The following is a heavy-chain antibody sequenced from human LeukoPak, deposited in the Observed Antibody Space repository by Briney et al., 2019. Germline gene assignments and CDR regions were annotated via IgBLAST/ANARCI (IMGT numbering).Heavy chain of an antibody. CDR1: GGSFSAYY. CDR2: INHSGST. Sequence: PSETLPLTSANYGGSFSAYYWSCIRQPPGKGLEWIGEINHSGSTNYNRSPKSRVTISVDTSKNQFSLKLSSVTAADTAVYYCARGGVLRYFDWSGGPPGSLDYWGQGALVTVSS. D-gene: IGHD3-9*01. V-gene: IGHV4-34*01. CDR3: ARGGVLRYFDWSGGPPGSLDY. J-gene: IGHJ4*02.